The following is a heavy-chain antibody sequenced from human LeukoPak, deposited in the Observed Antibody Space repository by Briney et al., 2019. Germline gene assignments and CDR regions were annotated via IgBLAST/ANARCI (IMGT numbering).Heavy chain of an antibody. CDR1: GGTFSSYA. CDR3: ARDMYGSWSFDY. V-gene: IGHV1-69*05. J-gene: IGHJ4*02. Sequence: SVKVSCKASGGTFSSYAISWVRQAPGQGLEWMGRIIPIFGTANYAQKFQGRVTITTDESTSTAYMELSSLRSEDTAVYYCARDMYGSWSFDYWGQGTLVTVSS. D-gene: IGHD3-10*01. CDR2: IIPIFGTA.